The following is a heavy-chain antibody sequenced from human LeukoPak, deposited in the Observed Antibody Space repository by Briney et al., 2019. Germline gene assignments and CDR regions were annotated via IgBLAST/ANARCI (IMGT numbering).Heavy chain of an antibody. CDR2: VHYSGTA. J-gene: IGHJ5*02. CDR3: AVTFKYGGDSGWFDP. Sequence: SETLSLTCTVSDGSITNYDWSWVRQPPGKGLEFIGHVHYSGTANYNPSLRSRVTISIDASKNQFSLKLSSVTAADTAVYYCAVTFKYGGDSGWFDPWGQGALVTVSS. V-gene: IGHV4-59*08. CDR1: DGSITNYD. D-gene: IGHD4-23*01.